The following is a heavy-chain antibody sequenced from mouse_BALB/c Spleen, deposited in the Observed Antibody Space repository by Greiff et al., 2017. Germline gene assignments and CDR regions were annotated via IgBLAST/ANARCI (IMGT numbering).Heavy chain of an antibody. CDR3: TEGYDGVYYAMDY. CDR2: ISSGGSYT. V-gene: IGHV5-6-4*01. CDR1: GFTFSSYT. Sequence: EVQRVESGGGLVKPGGSLKLSCAASGFTFSSYTMSWVRQTPEKRLEWVATISSGGSYTYYPDSVKGRFTISRDNAKNTLYLQMSSLKSEDTAMYYCTEGYDGVYYAMDYWGQGTSVTVSS. J-gene: IGHJ4*01. D-gene: IGHD2-2*01.